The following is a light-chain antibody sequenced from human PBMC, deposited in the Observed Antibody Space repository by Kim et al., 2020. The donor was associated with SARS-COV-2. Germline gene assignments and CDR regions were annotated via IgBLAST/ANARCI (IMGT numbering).Light chain of an antibody. CDR2: QDS. CDR1: KLGDKY. CDR3: QAWDSSTAV. Sequence: ESPGQTSSVTCSGDKLGDKYACWYQQKPGQSPVLVIYQDSKRPSGIPERFSGSNSGNTATLTISGTQAMDEADYYCQAWDSSTAVFGGGTQLTVL. V-gene: IGLV3-1*01. J-gene: IGLJ2*01.